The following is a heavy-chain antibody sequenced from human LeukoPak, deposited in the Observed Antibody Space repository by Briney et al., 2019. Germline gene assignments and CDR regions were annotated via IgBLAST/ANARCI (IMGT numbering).Heavy chain of an antibody. Sequence: SETLSLTCTVSGGSISSYYWSWIRQPAGKGLEWIAYIFPSGSINFNPSLKSRVSISVDGSKNNFPLDLSSVTAADTAVYYCARRRDETATAAGYYHMDVWGKGTTVTVSS. CDR2: IFPSGSI. V-gene: IGHV4-4*09. CDR1: GGSISSYY. CDR3: ARRRDETATAAGYYHMDV. D-gene: IGHD3-22*01. J-gene: IGHJ6*03.